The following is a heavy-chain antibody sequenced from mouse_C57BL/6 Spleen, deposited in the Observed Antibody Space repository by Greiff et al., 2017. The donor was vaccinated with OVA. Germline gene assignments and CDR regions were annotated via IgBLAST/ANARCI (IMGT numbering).Heavy chain of an antibody. D-gene: IGHD4-1*01. Sequence: QVQLQQSGAELVRPGASVTLSCKASGYTFTDYEMHWVKQTPVHGLEWIGAIDPETGGTAYNQKFKGKAILTADKSSSTAYMELRSLTSEDSAVYYCTRSPSWDGAFDYWGQGTTLTVSS. CDR1: GYTFTDYE. CDR3: TRSPSWDGAFDY. CDR2: IDPETGGT. J-gene: IGHJ2*01. V-gene: IGHV1-15*01.